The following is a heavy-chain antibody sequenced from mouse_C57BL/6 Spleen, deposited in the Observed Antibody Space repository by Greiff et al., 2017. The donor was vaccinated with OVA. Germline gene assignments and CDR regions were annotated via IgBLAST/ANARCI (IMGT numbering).Heavy chain of an antibody. CDR3: ARQITTVVATKDYFDY. D-gene: IGHD1-1*01. CDR2: ISSGGSYT. J-gene: IGHJ2*01. Sequence: EVQVVESGGDLVKPGGSLKLSCAASGFTFSSYGMSWVRQTPDKRLEWVATISSGGSYTYYPDSVKGRFTISRDNAKNTLYLQMSSLKSEDTAMYYCARQITTVVATKDYFDYWGQGTTLTVSS. V-gene: IGHV5-6*01. CDR1: GFTFSSYG.